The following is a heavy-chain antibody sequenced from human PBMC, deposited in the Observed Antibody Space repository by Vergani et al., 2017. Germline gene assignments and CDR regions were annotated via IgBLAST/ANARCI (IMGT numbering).Heavy chain of an antibody. CDR3: ARCPSYQLLSVWFDP. CDR2: ISYDGSNK. J-gene: IGHJ5*02. D-gene: IGHD2-2*01. CDR1: GFTFSSYA. V-gene: IGHV3-30-3*01. Sequence: QVQLVESGGGVVQPGRSLRLSCAASGFTFSSYAMHWVRQAPGKGLEWVAVISYDGSNKYYADSVKGRFTISRDNSKNTLYLQMNSLRAEDTAVYYCARCPSYQLLSVWFDPWGQGTLVTVSS.